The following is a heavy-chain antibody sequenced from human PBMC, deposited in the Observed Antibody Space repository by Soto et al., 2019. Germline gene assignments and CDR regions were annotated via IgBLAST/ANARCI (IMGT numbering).Heavy chain of an antibody. V-gene: IGHV5-51*01. D-gene: IGHD3-22*01. Sequence: GESLKISCKGSGDTFPSYWIAWVRQMSGKGLEWMGIIYPGDSETRYSPSFQGQVTISADKSIKTAYLQWSSLKASDTAMYYCARLTYFSDRSGHYHDPDDAFDIWGQGTMVTVSS. J-gene: IGHJ3*02. CDR3: ARLTYFSDRSGHYHDPDDAFDI. CDR1: GDTFPSYW. CDR2: IYPGDSET.